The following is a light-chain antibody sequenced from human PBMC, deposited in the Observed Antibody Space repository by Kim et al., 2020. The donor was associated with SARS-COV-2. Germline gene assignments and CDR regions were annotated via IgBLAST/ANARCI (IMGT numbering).Light chain of an antibody. CDR1: SSNVGAGHH. CDR3: QSYDSNLRVV. V-gene: IGLV1-40*01. CDR2: GTS. J-gene: IGLJ2*01. Sequence: GPRVTISGTGSSSNVGAGHHVHWYQHLPGPAPKRLIHGTSDRPSGVPDRFSGSKSGTSAALDITGLQAEDEADYYCQSYDSNLRVVFGGGTQLTVL.